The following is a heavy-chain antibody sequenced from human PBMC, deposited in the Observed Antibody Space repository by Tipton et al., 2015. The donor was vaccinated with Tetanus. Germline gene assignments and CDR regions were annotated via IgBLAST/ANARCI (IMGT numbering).Heavy chain of an antibody. Sequence: TLSLTCTVSGGSISTYYWSWIRQPAGKGLEWIGRIYTRGSTNYTPSLKRRVTMSVDTSNNQFSLKLSSVTAAGTAVYYCARDVWRYYDSSGYQDHDAFDIWGQGTMVTVSS. D-gene: IGHD3-22*01. CDR1: GGSISTYY. CDR3: ARDVWRYYDSSGYQDHDAFDI. V-gene: IGHV4-4*07. CDR2: IYTRGST. J-gene: IGHJ3*02.